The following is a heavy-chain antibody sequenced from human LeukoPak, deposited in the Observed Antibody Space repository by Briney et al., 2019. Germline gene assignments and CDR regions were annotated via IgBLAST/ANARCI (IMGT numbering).Heavy chain of an antibody. J-gene: IGHJ6*02. Sequence: SETLSLTCTVSGGSISSYYWSWIRQPPGKGLEWIGYIYYSGSTNYNPSLKSRVTISVDTSKNQFSLKLSSVTAADTAVYYCARHGYSSSWSYYYYYGMDVWGQGTMVTV. V-gene: IGHV4-59*08. CDR3: ARHGYSSSWSYYYYYGMDV. CDR2: IYYSGST. CDR1: GGSISSYY. D-gene: IGHD6-13*01.